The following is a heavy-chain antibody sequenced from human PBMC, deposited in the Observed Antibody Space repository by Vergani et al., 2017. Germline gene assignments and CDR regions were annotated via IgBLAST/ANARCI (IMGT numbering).Heavy chain of an antibody. Sequence: EVQLVESGGGLVQPGGSLRLSCAASGFTFSTYDMHWVRQAKGKGLEWVSAIGTAGDTYYPGSVKGRFTISRENAKNSLYLQMNGLRAGDTAVYYCARRDSSSPALDYWGQGTLVTVSS. CDR3: ARRDSSSPALDY. D-gene: IGHD6-6*01. J-gene: IGHJ4*02. CDR1: GFTFSTYD. V-gene: IGHV3-13*01. CDR2: IGTAGDT.